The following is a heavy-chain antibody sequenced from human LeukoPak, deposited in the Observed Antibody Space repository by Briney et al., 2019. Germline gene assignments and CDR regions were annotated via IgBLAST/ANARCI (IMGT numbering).Heavy chain of an antibody. V-gene: IGHV4-4*07. D-gene: IGHD3-22*01. CDR1: GGSISSYY. CDR2: IYTSGST. Sequence: PSETLSLTCPVSGGSISSYYWSWIRQPAGKGLEWIGRIYTSGSTNYNPSLKSRVTMSVDTSKNQFSLKLSSLTAADTAVYYCARAKRSYYDSSVWYFDYWGQGTLVTVSS. J-gene: IGHJ4*02. CDR3: ARAKRSYYDSSVWYFDY.